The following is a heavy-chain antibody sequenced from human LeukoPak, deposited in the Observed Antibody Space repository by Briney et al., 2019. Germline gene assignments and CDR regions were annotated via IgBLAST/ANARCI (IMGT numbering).Heavy chain of an antibody. CDR1: GGSFSGYY. V-gene: IGHV4-34*01. Sequence: SETLSLTCAVYGGSFSGYYWSWIRQPPGKGLEWIGEINHSGSTNYNPSLKSRVTISVDTSKNQFSLKLSSVTAADTAVYYCASGNIVVVPAAIKYFDYWGQGTLVTVSS. CDR3: ASGNIVVVPAAIKYFDY. J-gene: IGHJ4*02. D-gene: IGHD2-2*02. CDR2: INHSGST.